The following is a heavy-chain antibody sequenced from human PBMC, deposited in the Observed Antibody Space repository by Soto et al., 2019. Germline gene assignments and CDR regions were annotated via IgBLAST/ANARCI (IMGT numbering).Heavy chain of an antibody. J-gene: IGHJ4*02. CDR3: AKSPGMYYYASSGYYHYDY. Sequence: EVQLLESGGGLAQPGGSLRLSCAASGFTFSSYAMSWVRQAPGKGLEWVSAISGSGVSTYYADSVKGRFTISRDNSKNTLYLQMNSLRAEDTAVYYCAKSPGMYYYASSGYYHYDYWGQGTLVTVSS. CDR1: GFTFSSYA. V-gene: IGHV3-23*01. D-gene: IGHD3-22*01. CDR2: ISGSGVST.